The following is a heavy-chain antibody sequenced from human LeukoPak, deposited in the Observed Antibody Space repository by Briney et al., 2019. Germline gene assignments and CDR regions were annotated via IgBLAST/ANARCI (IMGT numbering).Heavy chain of an antibody. V-gene: IGHV1-3*01. CDR3: ARELWPGYGVDV. J-gene: IGHJ6*04. CDR1: GYTFTSYA. CDR2: INAGNGNT. Sequence: ASVKVSCKASGYTFTSYAMHWVRQAPGQRLEWMGWINAGNGNTKYSQKFQGRVTITRDTSASTAYMELSSLRSEDTAVYYCARELWPGYGVDVRGKGTTVTVSS. D-gene: IGHD3-16*01.